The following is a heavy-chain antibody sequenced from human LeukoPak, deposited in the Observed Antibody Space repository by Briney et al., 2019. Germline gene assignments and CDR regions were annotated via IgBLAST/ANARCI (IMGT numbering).Heavy chain of an antibody. CDR3: ARRYSSSWYVPGYYYGMDV. V-gene: IGHV1-8*01. D-gene: IGHD6-13*01. J-gene: IGHJ6*02. Sequence: ASVKVSCKASGYTFTSYDINWVRQATGQGLEWMGWMNPNSGNTGYAQKFQGRVTMTRNTSISTAYMELSSLRSEDTAVYYCARRYSSSWYVPGYYYGMDVWGQGTTVTVSS. CDR2: MNPNSGNT. CDR1: GYTFTSYD.